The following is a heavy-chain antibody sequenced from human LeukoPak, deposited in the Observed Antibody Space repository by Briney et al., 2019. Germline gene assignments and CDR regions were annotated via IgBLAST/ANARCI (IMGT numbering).Heavy chain of an antibody. CDR1: GFSFSSYG. CDR2: ISYDGRNK. D-gene: IGHD3-16*02. J-gene: IGHJ4*02. V-gene: IGHV3-30*03. CDR3: ASFASNLIGLDY. Sequence: PRGSLRLSCAASGFSFSSYGMHWVRQAPGKGLEWVAVISYDGRNKYYADSVKGRFTISRDNSKNTLYLQMNSLRAEDTAVYYCASFASNLIGLDYWGQGTLVTVSS.